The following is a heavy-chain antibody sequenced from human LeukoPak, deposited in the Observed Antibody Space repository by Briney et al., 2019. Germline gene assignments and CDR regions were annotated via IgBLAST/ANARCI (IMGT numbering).Heavy chain of an antibody. CDR3: TTPAYCGGDCHYYFDY. CDR2: IKSKTDGGTT. V-gene: IGHV3-15*01. J-gene: IGHJ4*02. Sequence: PGGSLRLSCAASGFTFSNARMSWVRQAPGKGLEWVGRIKSKTDGGTTDYAAPVKGRFTISRDDSKNTLYLQMNSLKTEDTAVYYCTTPAYCGGDCHYYFDYWGQGTLVTVSS. D-gene: IGHD2-21*02. CDR1: GFTFSNAR.